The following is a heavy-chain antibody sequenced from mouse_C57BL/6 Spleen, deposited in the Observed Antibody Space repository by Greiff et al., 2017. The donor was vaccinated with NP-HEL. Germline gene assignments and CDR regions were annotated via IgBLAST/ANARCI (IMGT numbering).Heavy chain of an antibody. Sequence: QVQLQQSGAELVMPGASVKLSCKASGYTFTSYWMHWVKQRPGQGLEWIGEIDPSDSYTNYNQKFKGKSTLTVDKSSSTAYMQLSSLTSEDSAVYYCARDRYGSYWYFDVWGTGTTVTVSS. CDR3: ARDRYGSYWYFDV. CDR1: GYTFTSYW. V-gene: IGHV1-69*01. D-gene: IGHD2-10*02. J-gene: IGHJ1*03. CDR2: IDPSDSYT.